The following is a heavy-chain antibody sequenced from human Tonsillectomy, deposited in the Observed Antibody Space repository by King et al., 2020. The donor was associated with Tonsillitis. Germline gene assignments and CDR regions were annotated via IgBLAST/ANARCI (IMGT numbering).Heavy chain of an antibody. D-gene: IGHD3-10*01. Sequence: VQLVESGAEVKKPGSSVKVSCKASGGSFNRYPITWIRQAPGQGLEWMGGIIPIFGTPTYATYAWRFRGRVTITADESTSTVNMELSSLRSEDTAVYYCARGHGSGTYYRPPNHWGQGTLVTVSS. CDR2: IIPIFGTPTYA. CDR3: ARGHGSGTYYRPPNH. V-gene: IGHV1-69*01. J-gene: IGHJ5*02. CDR1: GGSFNRYP.